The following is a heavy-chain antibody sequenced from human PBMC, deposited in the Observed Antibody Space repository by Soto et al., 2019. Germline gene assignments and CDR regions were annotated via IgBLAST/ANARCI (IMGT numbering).Heavy chain of an antibody. CDR3: AKRPLTAAGFDY. J-gene: IGHJ4*02. CDR1: GFTFSNYA. V-gene: IGHV3-23*01. CDR2: ITGSGGVT. Sequence: EVQLLESGGGLVQPGGSLRFSCAASGFTFSNYAMTWVRQAPGKGLEWVSVITGSGGVTYFVDSVKGRFTISRDKSKNTVYLTMNSLRAEDTAVYYCAKRPLTAAGFDYWGQGTLVTVSS. D-gene: IGHD6-13*01.